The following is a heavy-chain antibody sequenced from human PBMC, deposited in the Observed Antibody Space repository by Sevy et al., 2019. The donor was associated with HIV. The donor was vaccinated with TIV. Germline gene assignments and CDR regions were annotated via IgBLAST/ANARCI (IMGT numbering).Heavy chain of an antibody. J-gene: IGHJ5*02. Sequence: SDTLSLTCAVYGGSFSGYYWSWIRQPPGKGLEWIGEINHSGSTNYNPSLKSRVTISVDTSKNQFSLKLSSVTAADTAVYYCARGKAAGRLLRYNWFDPWGQGTLVTVSS. CDR2: INHSGST. CDR1: GGSFSGYY. V-gene: IGHV4-34*01. D-gene: IGHD6-13*01. CDR3: ARGKAAGRLLRYNWFDP.